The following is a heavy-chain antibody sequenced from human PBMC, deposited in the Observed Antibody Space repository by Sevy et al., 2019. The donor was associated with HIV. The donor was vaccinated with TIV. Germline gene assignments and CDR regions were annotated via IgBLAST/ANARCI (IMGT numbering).Heavy chain of an antibody. V-gene: IGHV3-49*03. J-gene: IGHJ3*02. CDR1: GFTFGDYA. CDR3: TRDPGGRWLQLSDAFDI. Sequence: GGSLRLSCTASGFTFGDYAMSWFRQAPGKGLEWVGFIRSKADGGTTEYAATVKGRFTISRDDSKSIDYLQMNSLKTEDTAVYYCTRDPGGRWLQLSDAFDIWGQGTMVTVSS. CDR2: IRSKADGGTT. D-gene: IGHD1-1*01.